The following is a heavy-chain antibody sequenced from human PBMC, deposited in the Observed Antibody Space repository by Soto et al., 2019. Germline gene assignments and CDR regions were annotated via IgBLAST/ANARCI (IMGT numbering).Heavy chain of an antibody. CDR3: ASIRREYSGYDNRYYYYMDV. J-gene: IGHJ6*03. CDR1: GGSISSYY. Sequence: ETLSLTCTVSGGSISSYYWSWIRQPPGKGLEWIGYIYYSGSTNYNPSLKSRVTISVDTSKNQFSLKLSSVTAADTAVYYCASIRREYSGYDNRYYYYMDVWGKGTTVTVSS. D-gene: IGHD5-12*01. V-gene: IGHV4-59*01. CDR2: IYYSGST.